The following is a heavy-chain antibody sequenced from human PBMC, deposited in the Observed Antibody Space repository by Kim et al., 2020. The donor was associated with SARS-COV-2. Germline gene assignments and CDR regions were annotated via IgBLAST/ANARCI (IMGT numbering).Heavy chain of an antibody. J-gene: IGHJ4*02. CDR1: GFTFSSYG. Sequence: GGSLRLSCAASGFTFSSYGMHWVRQAPGKGLEWVAVISYDGSNKYYADSVKGRFTISRDNSKNTLYLQMNSLRAEDTAVYYCAKGWRANSPPFDSWGQGT. CDR3: AKGWRANSPPFDS. CDR2: ISYDGSNK. D-gene: IGHD2-15*01. V-gene: IGHV3-30*18.